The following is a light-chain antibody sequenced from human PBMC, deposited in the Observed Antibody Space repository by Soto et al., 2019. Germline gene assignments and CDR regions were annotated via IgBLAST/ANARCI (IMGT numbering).Light chain of an antibody. CDR2: WAS. CDR1: QSVLYSSNNKNY. Sequence: DIVMTQSPDSLAVSLGERATINCKSSQSVLYSSNNKNYLALYQQRPGQPPKLIIYWASTRESGVPDRFSGSGSGTDFTLTITSLQAEDVAVYYCQQYESTPPTFGQGTKLEIK. V-gene: IGKV4-1*01. CDR3: QQYESTPPT. J-gene: IGKJ2*01.